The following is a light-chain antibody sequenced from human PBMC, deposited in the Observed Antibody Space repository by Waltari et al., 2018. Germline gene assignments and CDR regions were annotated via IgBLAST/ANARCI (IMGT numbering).Light chain of an antibody. V-gene: IGKV3-11*01. J-gene: IGKJ2*01. CDR1: QSVRNY. CDR2: DAS. CDR3: QHRHNWPPTFT. Sequence: EIVLTQSPATLSLSPGDRATLSCRASQSVRNYLAWYRQKPGQDPRLLIYDASERAPGIPARFSGSGSGTDFTLTISSLEPDDFAVYYCQHRHNWPPTFTFGQGTKLEVK.